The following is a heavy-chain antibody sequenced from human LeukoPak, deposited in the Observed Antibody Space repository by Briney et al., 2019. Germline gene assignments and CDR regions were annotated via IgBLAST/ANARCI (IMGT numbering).Heavy chain of an antibody. CDR1: GYSISSGYH. CDR3: ARLPFPNWDTDYDY. CDR2: MSHSGST. Sequence: PSETLSLTCAVSGYSISSGYHWAWIRQPPGKGLEWIGSMSHSGSTYYNPSLKSRVTISVDTSKNQFSVKLSSVSAADTAVYYCARLPFPNWDTDYDYWGQGTLVTVSS. V-gene: IGHV4-38-2*01. J-gene: IGHJ4*02. D-gene: IGHD1-1*01.